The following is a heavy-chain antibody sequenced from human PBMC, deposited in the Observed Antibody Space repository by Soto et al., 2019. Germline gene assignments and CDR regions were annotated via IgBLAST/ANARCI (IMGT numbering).Heavy chain of an antibody. Sequence: GGSLRLSCAASGFTFSSYGMHWVRQAPGKGLEWVAVISYDGSNKYYADSVKGRFTISRDNSKNTLYLQMNSLRAEDTAVYYCAKEEDIVVVPAAWSGYYLVDYWGQGTLVTVSS. CDR1: GFTFSSYG. J-gene: IGHJ4*02. V-gene: IGHV3-30*18. CDR2: ISYDGSNK. CDR3: AKEEDIVVVPAAWSGYYLVDY. D-gene: IGHD2-2*01.